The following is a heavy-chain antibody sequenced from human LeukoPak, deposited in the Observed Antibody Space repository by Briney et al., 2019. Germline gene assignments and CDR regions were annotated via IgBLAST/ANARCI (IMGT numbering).Heavy chain of an antibody. D-gene: IGHD3-9*01. CDR1: GFTFSSYA. J-gene: IGHJ6*02. V-gene: IGHV3-23*01. Sequence: SGGSLRLSCAASGFTFSSYAMSWVRQAPGTGLEWVSAISGSGGSTYYADSVKGRFTISRDNSKNTLYLQMNSLRAEDTAVYYCAKDLIGTYYDILTGYFTYGMDVWGQGTTVTVSS. CDR3: AKDLIGTYYDILTGYFTYGMDV. CDR2: ISGSGGST.